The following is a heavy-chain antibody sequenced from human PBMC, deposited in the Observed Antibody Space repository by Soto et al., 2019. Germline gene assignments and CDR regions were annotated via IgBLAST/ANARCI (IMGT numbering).Heavy chain of an antibody. Sequence: KACSKESGVAFNSNSISWARQAPGQGLEWMGRIIPILGIANYAQKFQGRVTITADKSTSTAYMELSSLRSEDTAVYYCARDPDYGSGIAAFDIWGQGTMVTVSS. CDR3: ARDPDYGSGIAAFDI. CDR1: GVAFNSNS. CDR2: IIPILGIA. V-gene: IGHV1-69*04. J-gene: IGHJ3*02. D-gene: IGHD3-10*01.